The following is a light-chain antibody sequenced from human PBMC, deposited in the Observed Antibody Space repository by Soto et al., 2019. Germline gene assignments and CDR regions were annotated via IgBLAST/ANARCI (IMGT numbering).Light chain of an antibody. J-gene: IGKJ5*01. V-gene: IGKV1-9*01. CDR1: QGISSY. Sequence: DIQMTQSPSSLSASVGDRVTITCRASQGISSYLAWYQQKPGKAPKLLIYAASTLQSGVPSRFSGRGSGTEFTLTISSLQPEDFATYCCQQLNSHPLTFGQGTRLEIK. CDR2: AAS. CDR3: QQLNSHPLT.